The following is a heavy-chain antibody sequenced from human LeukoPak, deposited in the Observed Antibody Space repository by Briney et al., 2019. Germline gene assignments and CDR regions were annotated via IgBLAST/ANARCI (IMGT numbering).Heavy chain of an antibody. CDR3: ASCRGYYDSSGYYSSECDY. V-gene: IGHV4-30-4*08. D-gene: IGHD3-22*01. CDR2: IYYSGST. J-gene: IGHJ4*02. CDR1: GGSISSGDYY. Sequence: SETLSLTCTVSGGSISSGDYYWVWIPQPPGKGREWFGNIYYSGSTYHNPSLKSRVTISVDTSKNQFSLKLSSVTAADTAVYYCASCRGYYDSSGYYSSECDYWVQGTMVTVSS.